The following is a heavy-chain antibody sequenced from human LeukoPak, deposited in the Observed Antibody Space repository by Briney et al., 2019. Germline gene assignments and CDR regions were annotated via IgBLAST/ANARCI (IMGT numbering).Heavy chain of an antibody. CDR2: ISAYNGNT. CDR3: ARDGVSGYLYYYYYYMDV. J-gene: IGHJ6*03. CDR1: GYTFTSYG. V-gene: IGHV1-18*01. D-gene: IGHD3-22*01. Sequence: ASVKVSCKASGYTFTSYGISWVRQAPGQGLEWMGWISAYNGNTNYAQKLQGRVTMTTDTSTSTAYMELRSLRSDDTAVYYCARDGVSGYLYYYYYYMDVWGKGTTVTVSS.